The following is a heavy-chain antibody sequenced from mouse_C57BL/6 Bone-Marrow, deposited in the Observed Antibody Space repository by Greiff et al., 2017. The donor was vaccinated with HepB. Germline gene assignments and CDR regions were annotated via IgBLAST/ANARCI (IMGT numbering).Heavy chain of an antibody. CDR3: ARGYRAHFDY. D-gene: IGHD3-1*01. V-gene: IGHV5-16*01. Sequence: EVKLVESEGGLVQPGSSMKLSCTASGFTFSDYYMAWVRQVPEKGLEWVANINYDGSSTYYLDSLKSRFIISRDNAKNILYLQMSSLKSEDTATYYCARGYRAHFDYWGQGTTLTVSS. CDR2: INYDGSST. J-gene: IGHJ2*01. CDR1: GFTFSDYY.